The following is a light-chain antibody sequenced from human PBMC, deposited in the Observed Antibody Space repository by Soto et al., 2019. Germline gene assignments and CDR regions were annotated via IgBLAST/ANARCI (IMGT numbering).Light chain of an antibody. Sequence: SQSPGTLSLSTGERATLSCRASQSVSSSYLAWYQQKPGQAPRLLIYGASSRATGIPDRFSGSGSGTDFTLTISRLEPEDFAVYYCQQYGSSLRTFGQGTKVAIK. J-gene: IGKJ1*01. CDR2: GAS. CDR3: QQYGSSLRT. CDR1: QSVSSSY. V-gene: IGKV3-20*01.